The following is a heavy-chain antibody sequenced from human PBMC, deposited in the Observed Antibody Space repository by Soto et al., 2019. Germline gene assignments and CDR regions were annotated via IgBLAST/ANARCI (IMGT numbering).Heavy chain of an antibody. CDR2: IYYSGST. Sequence: QVQLQESGPGLVKPSQTLSLTCTVSGGSISSDGYYWSWIRQHPGKGLEWIGYIYYSGSTYYNPSLKSRVTISVDTSKNQFSLKLSSVTAADTAVYYCARGWRDIVVVTANSYWYFDLWGRGTLVTVSS. D-gene: IGHD2-21*02. CDR3: ARGWRDIVVVTANSYWYFDL. V-gene: IGHV4-31*03. CDR1: GGSISSDGYY. J-gene: IGHJ2*01.